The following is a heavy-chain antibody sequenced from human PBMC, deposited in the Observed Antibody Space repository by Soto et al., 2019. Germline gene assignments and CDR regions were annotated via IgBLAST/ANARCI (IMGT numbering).Heavy chain of an antibody. Sequence: ASVKVSCKASGYTSTSYDINWVRQATGQGLEWMGWMNPNSGNTGYAQKFQGRVTMTRNTSISTAYMELSSLRSEDTAVYYCARKARRDGYNLDYWGQGTLVTVSS. J-gene: IGHJ4*02. CDR1: GYTSTSYD. CDR2: MNPNSGNT. V-gene: IGHV1-8*01. D-gene: IGHD5-12*01. CDR3: ARKARRDGYNLDY.